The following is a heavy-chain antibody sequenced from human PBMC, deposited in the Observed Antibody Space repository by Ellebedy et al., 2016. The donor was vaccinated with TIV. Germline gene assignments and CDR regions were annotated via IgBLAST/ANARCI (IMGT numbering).Heavy chain of an antibody. CDR1: GGSISNYF. D-gene: IGHD3-22*01. V-gene: IGHV4-39*07. Sequence: SETLSLTCTVSGGSISNYFWGWIRQPPGKGLEWIGSVFYSGSTYCNPSLKSRVTMSVDTSNNQFSLKLSSVTAADTAVYYCASLNYYYDSSGYYYCFDFWGQGTLVTVSS. J-gene: IGHJ4*02. CDR3: ASLNYYYDSSGYYYCFDF. CDR2: VFYSGST.